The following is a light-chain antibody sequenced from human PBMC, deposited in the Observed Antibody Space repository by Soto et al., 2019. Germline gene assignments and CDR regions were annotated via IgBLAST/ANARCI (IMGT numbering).Light chain of an antibody. V-gene: IGKV3-15*01. CDR1: QSVSRN. Sequence: EIVMTQSPATLSVSPGERATLSCRASQSVSRNLDWYQQKPGQAPRLLIYGASTRATGIPARFSGSGSGTEFALTISRLQSEDFAVYYCQQYNNWPPVTFGPGTKVDIK. J-gene: IGKJ3*01. CDR3: QQYNNWPPVT. CDR2: GAS.